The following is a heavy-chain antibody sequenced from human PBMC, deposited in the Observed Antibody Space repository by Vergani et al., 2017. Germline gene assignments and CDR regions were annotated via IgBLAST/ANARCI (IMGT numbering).Heavy chain of an antibody. J-gene: IGHJ6*03. Sequence: QVQLQESGPGLVKSSETLSLTCTVSGGSITYGAFYWGWIRQSPGKGLEWIGSIYYSENKFYNPSLESRVTLSIDTTKNQFSLKLSSVTAADTAVYYCARKRGVERYYYYMDVWGKGTTVTVSS. V-gene: IGHV4-39*01. CDR2: IYYSENK. CDR1: GGSITYGAFY. CDR3: ARKRGVERYYYYMDV.